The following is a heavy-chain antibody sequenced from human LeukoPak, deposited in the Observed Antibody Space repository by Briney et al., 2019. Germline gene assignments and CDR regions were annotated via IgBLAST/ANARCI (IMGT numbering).Heavy chain of an antibody. CDR2: IYPADSDT. Sequence: GESLKISCNGSGYXFTNFWIFWVRPMPGKGLEWMGIIYPADSDTKYSPSFQGQVTISADKSISTAYLKWNSLKASDTAMYYCVRQSGSSFMWFDAWGQGTMVTVSS. J-gene: IGHJ5*02. V-gene: IGHV5-51*01. D-gene: IGHD1-26*01. CDR3: VRQSGSSFMWFDA. CDR1: GYXFTNFW.